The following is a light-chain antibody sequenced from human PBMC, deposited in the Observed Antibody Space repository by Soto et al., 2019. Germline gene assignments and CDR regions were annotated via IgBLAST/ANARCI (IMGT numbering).Light chain of an antibody. CDR1: QDMSNN. Sequence: DIQMTQSPSSLPASVGDRVTITCQASQDMSNNLNWYQQKQGKAPKLLIYDASNLETGVPSRLSGSGSGTGFTFTISSLQPEDVATYYCQQYDNLLYTFAQGTKVEI. CDR3: QQYDNLLYT. V-gene: IGKV1-33*01. CDR2: DAS. J-gene: IGKJ2*01.